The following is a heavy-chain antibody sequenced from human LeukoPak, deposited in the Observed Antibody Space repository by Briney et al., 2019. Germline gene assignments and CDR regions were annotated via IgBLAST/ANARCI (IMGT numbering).Heavy chain of an antibody. CDR3: ASSGYCSSTSCYGGGLDY. Sequence: PGGSLRLSCAASGFTFGFKIYSMNWVRQAPGKGLEWVSSISSDSSYIHYSDSLRGRITIFRDNAKNSLYLQMNSLRAEDTAVYYCASSGYCSSTSCYGGGLDYWGQGTLVTVSS. CDR1: GFTFGFKIYS. D-gene: IGHD2-2*01. CDR2: ISSDSSYI. V-gene: IGHV3-21*01. J-gene: IGHJ4*02.